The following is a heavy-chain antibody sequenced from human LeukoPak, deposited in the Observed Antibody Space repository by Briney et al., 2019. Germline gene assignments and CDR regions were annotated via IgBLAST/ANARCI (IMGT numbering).Heavy chain of an antibody. D-gene: IGHD3-9*01. Sequence: SETLSLTCTVSGGSISSYYWSWIRQPPGKGLEWIGEINHSGSTNYNPSLKSRVTISVDTSKNQFSLKLSSVTAADTAVYYCASRGRYFDWSLDYWGQGTLVTVSS. J-gene: IGHJ4*02. CDR1: GGSISSYY. CDR2: INHSGST. V-gene: IGHV4-34*01. CDR3: ASRGRYFDWSLDY.